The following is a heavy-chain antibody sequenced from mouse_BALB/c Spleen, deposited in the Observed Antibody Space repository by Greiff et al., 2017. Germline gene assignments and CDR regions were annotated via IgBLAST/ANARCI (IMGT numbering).Heavy chain of an antibody. J-gene: IGHJ3*01. Sequence: EVKLVESGGGLVKPGGSLKLSCAASGFTFSSYTMSWVRQTPEKRLEWVATISSGGSYTYYPDSVKGRFTISRDNAKNTLYLQMSSLKSEDTAMYYCTRGSYYNGSSYGYAMDYWGQGTLVTVSA. D-gene: IGHD1-1*01. CDR2: ISSGGSYT. V-gene: IGHV5-6-4*01. CDR3: TRGSYYNGSSYGYAMDY. CDR1: GFTFSSYT.